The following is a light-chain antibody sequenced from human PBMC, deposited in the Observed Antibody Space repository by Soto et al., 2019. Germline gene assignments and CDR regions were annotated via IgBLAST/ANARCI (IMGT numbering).Light chain of an antibody. CDR1: QSISSW. CDR3: QQYKTYSWT. Sequence: DIPMTQSPSTLSASVGDRVTITCRASQSISSWLAWYQQKPGKAPKLLVYKASNLESGVPPRFSGSGSGTEFTLTISSLQPDDLATYYCQQYKTYSWTFGQGSKVEIK. V-gene: IGKV1-5*03. CDR2: KAS. J-gene: IGKJ1*01.